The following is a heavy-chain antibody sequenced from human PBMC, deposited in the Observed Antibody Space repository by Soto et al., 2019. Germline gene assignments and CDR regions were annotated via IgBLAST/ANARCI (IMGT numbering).Heavy chain of an antibody. J-gene: IGHJ3*02. CDR3: ARVGAARLKLAFDI. CDR2: MNPNSGNT. D-gene: IGHD6-6*01. V-gene: IGHV1-8*01. Sequence: QVQLVQSGAEVKKPGASVKVSCKASGYTFTSYDINWVRQATGQGLEWMGWMNPNSGNTGYAQKFQGRVTMTRNTSISTAYMELSSLGSEDTAVYYCARVGAARLKLAFDIWGQGTMVTVSS. CDR1: GYTFTSYD.